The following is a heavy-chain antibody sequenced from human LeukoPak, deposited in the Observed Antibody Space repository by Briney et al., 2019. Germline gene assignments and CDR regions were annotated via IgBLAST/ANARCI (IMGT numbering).Heavy chain of an antibody. CDR1: GFTFSSYG. Sequence: PGGSLRLSCAASGFTFSSYGMHWVRQAPGKGLEWVAVISYDGSNKYYADSVKGRFTISRDNSKNTLYLQMNSLRAEDTAVYYCAKDKGDGYGPGDVWGQGTTVTVSS. D-gene: IGHD5-24*01. CDR2: ISYDGSNK. CDR3: AKDKGDGYGPGDV. J-gene: IGHJ6*02. V-gene: IGHV3-30*18.